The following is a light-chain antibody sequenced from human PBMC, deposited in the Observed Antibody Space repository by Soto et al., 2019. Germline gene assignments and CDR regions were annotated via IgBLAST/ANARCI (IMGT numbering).Light chain of an antibody. CDR1: QSVSSS. CDR3: QQYNNWPPFT. J-gene: IGKJ3*01. V-gene: IGKV3-15*01. CDR2: GAS. Sequence: EIVMTQSPATLSVSPGERATLSCRASQSVSSSLAWYQQKPGQAPRLLIYGASTRATGIPARFSGSGSGTEFTLTFSSLQSEDFAVYYCQQYNNWPPFTFGPGTKVDIK.